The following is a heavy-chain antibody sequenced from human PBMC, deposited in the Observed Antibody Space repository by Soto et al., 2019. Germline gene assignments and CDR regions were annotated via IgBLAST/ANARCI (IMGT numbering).Heavy chain of an antibody. CDR2: ISSSGSTI. CDR3: VSLAVAGTGDAFDI. J-gene: IGHJ3*02. CDR1: GFTFSSYE. D-gene: IGHD6-19*01. V-gene: IGHV3-48*03. Sequence: GGSLRLSCAASGFTFSSYEMNWVRQAPGKGLEWVSDISSSGSTIYYADSVKGRFTISRDNDKNSLYLQMNSLRAEDTAVYYCVSLAVAGTGDAFDIWGQGTMVTVSS.